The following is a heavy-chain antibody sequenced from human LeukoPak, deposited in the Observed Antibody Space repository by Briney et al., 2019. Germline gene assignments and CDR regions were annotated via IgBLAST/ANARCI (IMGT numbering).Heavy chain of an antibody. J-gene: IGHJ4*02. Sequence: PGGALRLSCEASGFTYSDYIMHWLRQSPGKGVAWVSGISVSDDSTYFVHSVNGRFTLSRDKYMNMLHLSVNRLRAEDTPGCFSRDRYCFSTNFPHDYWGQGTPVTVSS. CDR1: GFTYSDYI. CDR2: ISVSDDST. V-gene: IGHV3-23*01. CDR3: RDRYCFSTNFPHDY. D-gene: IGHD2-2*01.